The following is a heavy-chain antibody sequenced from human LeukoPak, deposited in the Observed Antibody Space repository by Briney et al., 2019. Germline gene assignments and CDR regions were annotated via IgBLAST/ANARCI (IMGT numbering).Heavy chain of an antibody. CDR3: ARDRQCGY. V-gene: IGHV1-18*01. CDR2: ISPYNGNT. Sequence: ASVKVSCKASGYTFTSYGISWVRQAPGQGLEWMGWISPYNGNTNYAPKLQGRLTMTTDTSMSTAYMELRGLRSDDTAVYYCARDRQCGYWGQGTLVTVSS. D-gene: IGHD2-21*01. CDR1: GYTFTSYG. J-gene: IGHJ4*02.